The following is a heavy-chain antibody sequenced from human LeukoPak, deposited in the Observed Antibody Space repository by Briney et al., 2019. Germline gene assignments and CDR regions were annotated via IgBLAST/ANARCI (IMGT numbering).Heavy chain of an antibody. Sequence: SETLSLTCTVSGGSISRGDYYWSWIRQHPGKGLEWIGHIYYSGTTYYSPSLRSRVTMSVDTSKNQFSLNLSSVTAADTAVYYCARITGSSVKVDYWGQGTLVTVSS. CDR2: IYYSGTT. V-gene: IGHV4-31*03. CDR1: GGSISRGDYY. D-gene: IGHD1-14*01. CDR3: ARITGSSVKVDY. J-gene: IGHJ4*01.